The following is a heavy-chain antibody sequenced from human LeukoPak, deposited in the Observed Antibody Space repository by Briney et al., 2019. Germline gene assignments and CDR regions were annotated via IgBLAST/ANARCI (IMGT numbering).Heavy chain of an antibody. Sequence: GSLRLSCAASGFTFSNYAMSWLRQAPGKGLEWVSTISDSGRTTYYADSVKGRFTIYRDDSKNTLHLQMDSLRAEDTAVYYCARVPFATDGSNPYFDYWGQGTLVTVTS. D-gene: IGHD5-24*01. CDR1: GFTFSNYA. CDR2: ISDSGRTT. J-gene: IGHJ4*02. V-gene: IGHV3-23*01. CDR3: ARVPFATDGSNPYFDY.